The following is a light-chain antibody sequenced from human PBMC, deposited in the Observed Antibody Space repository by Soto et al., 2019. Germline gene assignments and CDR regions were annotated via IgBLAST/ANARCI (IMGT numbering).Light chain of an antibody. CDR1: ETISRY. CDR2: AAS. J-gene: IGKJ3*01. CDR3: QQAYSTPFT. Sequence: DIQKTQSPSSLSASVGDRVTITCRASETISRYLNWYQQKPGKAPKLLIYAASSLQSGVPSRFSGSGSGTDFTLTISSLQPEDFATYYCQQAYSTPFTFGPGTKVDIK. V-gene: IGKV1-39*01.